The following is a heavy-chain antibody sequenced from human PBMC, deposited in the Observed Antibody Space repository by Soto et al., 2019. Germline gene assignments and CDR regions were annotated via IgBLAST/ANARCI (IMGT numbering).Heavy chain of an antibody. Sequence: QVQLVQSGAEEKKPGASVKVSCKASGYPFSNYAMHWVRQAPGQWLEWMWWINAGNGNSKYSQKFQGRVTITRDTSANTAYMELDSLRSEDTAVYYCATSTYCSSSTCYQWYGMDVWGQGTTVTVSS. J-gene: IGHJ6*02. D-gene: IGHD2-2*01. CDR2: INAGNGNS. CDR3: ATSTYCSSSTCYQWYGMDV. CDR1: GYPFSNYA. V-gene: IGHV1-3*05.